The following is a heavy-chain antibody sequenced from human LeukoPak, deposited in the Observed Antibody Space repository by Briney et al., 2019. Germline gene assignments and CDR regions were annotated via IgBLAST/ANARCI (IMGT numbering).Heavy chain of an antibody. D-gene: IGHD1-1*01. V-gene: IGHV3-49*03. J-gene: IGHJ4*02. Sequence: GGSLRLSCTSSGFTFREFTVSWFRQAPGKGLEWIGFIRSSIYGGTPKAAASVKGRFIFSRDDSKGVAYLRMNSLKTDDTAVYYCSREWGNGNDLRPDSWGQGTLVTVSS. CDR1: GFTFREFT. CDR3: SREWGNGNDLRPDS. CDR2: IRSSIYGGTP.